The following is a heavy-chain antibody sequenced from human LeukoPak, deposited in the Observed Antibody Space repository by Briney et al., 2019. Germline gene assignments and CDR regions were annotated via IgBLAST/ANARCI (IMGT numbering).Heavy chain of an antibody. CDR2: ISSTSNYI. D-gene: IGHD2-21*01. V-gene: IGHV3-21*01. CDR1: VFTFSSYS. Sequence: GGSLRLSCGASVFTFSSYSMNRVRQAPGMGLEWVSSISSTSNYIYYADSVKGRFTISRDNAKSSLYLQMYSLRAEDTAVYYCARIPADYWGQGILVTVSS. J-gene: IGHJ4*02. CDR3: ARIPADY.